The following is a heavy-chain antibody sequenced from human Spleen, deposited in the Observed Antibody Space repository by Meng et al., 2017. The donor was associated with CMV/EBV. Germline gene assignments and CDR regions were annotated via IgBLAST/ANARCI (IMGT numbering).Heavy chain of an antibody. CDR2: ISSDGSST. Sequence: GESLKISCAASGFTFSTYWMHWVRQAPGKGLVWVSRISSDGSSTAYADSVKGRFTISRDNAENTLYLQMNSLKAEDTAVYYCARDRDSNYYYYYYGMDVWGQGTTVTVS. V-gene: IGHV3-74*01. CDR1: GFTFSTYW. CDR3: ARDRDSNYYYYYYGMDV. D-gene: IGHD4-11*01. J-gene: IGHJ6*02.